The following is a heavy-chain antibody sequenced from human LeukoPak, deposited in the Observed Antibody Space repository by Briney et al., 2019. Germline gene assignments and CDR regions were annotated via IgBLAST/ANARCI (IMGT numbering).Heavy chain of an antibody. CDR1: GFIFSSYA. CDR3: AKTRPDYDSSCYPYYFDY. D-gene: IGHD3-22*01. V-gene: IGHV3-23*01. CDR2: ISGSGGST. J-gene: IGHJ4*02. Sequence: GGSLRLSCAASGFIFSSYAMSWVRQAPGKGLEWVSAISGSGGSTYYADSVKVRFTISRDNSKNTLYLQMNSLRAEDTAVYYCAKTRPDYDSSCYPYYFDYWGQGTLVTVSS.